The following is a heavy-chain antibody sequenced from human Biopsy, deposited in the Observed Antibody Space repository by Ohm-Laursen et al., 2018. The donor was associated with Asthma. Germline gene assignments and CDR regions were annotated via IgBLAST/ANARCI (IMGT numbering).Heavy chain of an antibody. CDR3: ARFKRGYSYGYAGVFDY. CDR1: GFTFSTYA. Sequence: SLRLSCAASGFTFSTYAMHWVRQAPGKGPEWVAVISYDGSNKYHADSVKGRFTISRDNAKNSLYLQMNSLRDEDTAVYYCARFKRGYSYGYAGVFDYWGQGTLVTVSS. D-gene: IGHD5-18*01. J-gene: IGHJ4*02. CDR2: ISYDGSNK. V-gene: IGHV3-30-3*01.